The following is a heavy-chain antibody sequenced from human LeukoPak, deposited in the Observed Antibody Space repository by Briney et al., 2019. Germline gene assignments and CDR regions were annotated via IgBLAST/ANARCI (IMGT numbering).Heavy chain of an antibody. V-gene: IGHV3-23*01. CDR1: GFTFSSYA. CDR3: AILYSTNY. D-gene: IGHD6-13*01. CDR2: ISNSGGFT. Sequence: GGPLRLSCAASGFTFSSYAMTWVRQAPGKGLEWVSGISNSGGFTYYADSVKGRLTISRDNSKNTLYLQMNSLRAEDTALYYCAILYSTNYWGQGTLVTVSS. J-gene: IGHJ4*02.